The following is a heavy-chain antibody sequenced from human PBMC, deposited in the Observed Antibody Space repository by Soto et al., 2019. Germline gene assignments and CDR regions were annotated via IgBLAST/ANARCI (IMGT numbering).Heavy chain of an antibody. D-gene: IGHD2-2*01. CDR1: GYTFTSYD. V-gene: IGHV1-8*01. CDR2: MNPNSGNT. CDR3: ARGQTRTRFIVLVPAARKGWFDP. J-gene: IGHJ5*02. Sequence: QVQLVQSGAEVKKPGASVKVSCKASGYTFTSYDINWVRQATGQGLEWMGWMNPNSGNTGYAQKFQGRVTMTRNTSISTAYMELSSLRSEDTAVYYCARGQTRTRFIVLVPAARKGWFDPWGQGTLVTVSS.